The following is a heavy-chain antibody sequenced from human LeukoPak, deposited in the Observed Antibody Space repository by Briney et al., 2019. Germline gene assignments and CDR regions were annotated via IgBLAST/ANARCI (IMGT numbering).Heavy chain of an antibody. J-gene: IGHJ4*02. CDR3: AKGHGDWAGNYFDY. CDR2: ISGSGANT. CDR1: GFTFSSYG. V-gene: IGHV3-23*01. Sequence: GGSLRLSCAASGFTFSSYGMHWVRQAPGKGLEWVSAISGSGANTHYADSVKGRSTISRDNSENTLYLQINSLRAEDTAIYYCAKGHGDWAGNYFDYWGQGTLVSVSS. D-gene: IGHD4-17*01.